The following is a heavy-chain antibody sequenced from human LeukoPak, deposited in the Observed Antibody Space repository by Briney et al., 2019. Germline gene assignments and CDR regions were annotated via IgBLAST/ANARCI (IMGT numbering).Heavy chain of an antibody. Sequence: PGGSLRLSCAASGFTFSSYGMSWVRQAPGKGLEWVSSISGTSSYIYYADSVNGRFIISRDNAKNSLYLQMNSLRAEDTAVYYCARDTISFGGITVDYWGQGTLVTVSP. J-gene: IGHJ4*02. CDR2: ISGTSSYI. V-gene: IGHV3-21*06. D-gene: IGHD3-16*01. CDR1: GFTFSSYG. CDR3: ARDTISFGGITVDY.